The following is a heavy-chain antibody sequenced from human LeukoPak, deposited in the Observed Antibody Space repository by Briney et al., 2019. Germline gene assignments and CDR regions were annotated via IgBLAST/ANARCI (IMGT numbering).Heavy chain of an antibody. Sequence: PGGSLRLSCAASGFTLYDYGMSWVRQAPGKGLEWVSCISGSGDAPYYADSVKGRFTISRDNSKNTLYLQMNSLRAEDTAVYYCAKVGELGATSDYFDFWGQGTLVTVSS. CDR1: GFTLYDYG. J-gene: IGHJ4*02. CDR3: AKVGELGATSDYFDF. D-gene: IGHD1-26*01. CDR2: ISGSGDAP. V-gene: IGHV3-23*01.